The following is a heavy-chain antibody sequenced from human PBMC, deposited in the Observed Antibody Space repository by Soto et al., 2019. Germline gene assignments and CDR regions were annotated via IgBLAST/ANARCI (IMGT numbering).Heavy chain of an antibody. CDR3: ARGDDILPGYYNCYFYY. D-gene: IGHD3-9*01. J-gene: IGHJ4*02. CDR2: VGRGDST. CDR1: GFSFSTYA. V-gene: IGHV3-23*01. Sequence: EVQLLESGGGLVQPGGSLRLSCAASGFSFSTYAMSWVRQAPGKGLEWVSTVGRGDSTFYADSVRGRFTISRDNAKNSLYVQMHSLRGEDRAVYYCARGDDILPGYYNCYFYYWGQGTLVTVSS.